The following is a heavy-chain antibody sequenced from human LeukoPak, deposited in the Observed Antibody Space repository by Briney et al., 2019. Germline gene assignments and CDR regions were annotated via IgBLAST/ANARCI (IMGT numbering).Heavy chain of an antibody. CDR1: GFTFSSYG. Sequence: GGSLRLSCAASGFTFSSYGMHWVRQAPGKGLEWVAVISYDGSNKYYADSVKGRFTISRDNSKNTLYLQMNSLRAEDTAVYYCAKDLTLRIAAAGTPDYWGQGTLVTVSS. CDR3: AKDLTLRIAAAGTPDY. CDR2: ISYDGSNK. V-gene: IGHV3-30*18. J-gene: IGHJ4*02. D-gene: IGHD6-13*01.